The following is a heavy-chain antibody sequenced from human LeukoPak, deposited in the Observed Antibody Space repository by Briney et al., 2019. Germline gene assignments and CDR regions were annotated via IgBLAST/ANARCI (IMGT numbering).Heavy chain of an antibody. CDR3: AKDGYRIVGATCDY. CDR2: ISGSGGST. CDR1: GFTFSSYA. Sequence: GWSLRLSCAASGFTFSSYAMSWVRQAPGKGLEWVSAISGSGGSTYYADSVKGRFTISRDNSKNTLYLQMNSLRAEDTAVYYCAKDGYRIVGATCDYWGQGNLLNVSS. D-gene: IGHD1-26*01. V-gene: IGHV3-23*01. J-gene: IGHJ4*02.